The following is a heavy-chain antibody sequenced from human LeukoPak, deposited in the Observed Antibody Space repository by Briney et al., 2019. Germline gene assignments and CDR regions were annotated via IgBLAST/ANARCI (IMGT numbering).Heavy chain of an antibody. V-gene: IGHV6-1*01. D-gene: IGHD6-6*01. J-gene: IGHJ6*02. Sequence: SQTLSLTCAISGYTVSSNTVARNWIRQSPSRGLEWLGMTYYRSKWNTDYAASVQNRITINPDTSTNQFSLQLKSATPEDTAVYYCSRQRSTSTYYFGLDVWGQGTTVTVSS. CDR1: GYTVSSNTVA. CDR2: TYYRSKWNT. CDR3: SRQRSTSTYYFGLDV.